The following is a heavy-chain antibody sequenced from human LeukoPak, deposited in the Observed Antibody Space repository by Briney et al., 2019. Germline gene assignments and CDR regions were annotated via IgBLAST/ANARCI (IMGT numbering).Heavy chain of an antibody. Sequence: GRSLRLSCAASGFTFSSHAMHWVRQAPGKGLEWVTVISHDGRNKYYADSVKGRFTISRDNSMNTLDLEMNSLRAEDTAVYYCARDRITIFGVALYYYYYYGMDVWGQGTTVTVSS. CDR2: ISHDGRNK. V-gene: IGHV3-30*04. D-gene: IGHD3-3*01. CDR1: GFTFSSHA. CDR3: ARDRITIFGVALYYYYYYGMDV. J-gene: IGHJ6*02.